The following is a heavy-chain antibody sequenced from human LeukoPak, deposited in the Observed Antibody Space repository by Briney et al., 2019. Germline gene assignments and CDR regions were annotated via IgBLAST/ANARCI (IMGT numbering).Heavy chain of an antibody. V-gene: IGHV3-15*07. CDR2: IKSKIDGGTT. CDR3: TTSKMGVGSFDY. D-gene: IGHD1-26*01. CDR1: DFTVNNVW. Sequence: GGSLRLSCAASDFTVNNVWMNWVRQAPGKGLEWVGRIKSKIDGGTTDHAAPVKGRFSISRDGSKNTLYLQMNSLKTEDTAVYYCTTSKMGVGSFDYWGQGTLVTVS. J-gene: IGHJ4*02.